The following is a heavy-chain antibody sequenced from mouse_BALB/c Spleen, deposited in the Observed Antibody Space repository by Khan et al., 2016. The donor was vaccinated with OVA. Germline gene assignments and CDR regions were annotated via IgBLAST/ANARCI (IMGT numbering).Heavy chain of an antibody. Sequence: EVQLQQPGPELVKPGASVKMSCKASGYTFTSYVMHWVKQKPGQGLEWIGYINPYNDGTKYNEKFKGQATLTSDKSSSTVYMELSSLTSEDSAVYYCEREGYDSWFAYGGQGTRVTVSA. CDR2: INPYNDGT. J-gene: IGHJ3*01. D-gene: IGHD2-10*02. CDR3: EREGYDSWFAY. CDR1: GYTFTSYV. V-gene: IGHV1S136*01.